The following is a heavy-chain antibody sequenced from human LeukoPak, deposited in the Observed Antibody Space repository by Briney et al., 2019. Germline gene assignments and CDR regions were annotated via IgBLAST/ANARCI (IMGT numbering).Heavy chain of an antibody. D-gene: IGHD1-26*01. CDR1: GFTFSSYG. Sequence: PGGSLRLSCAASGFTFSSYGMHWVRQAPGKGLEWVAVISYDGSNKYYADSVKGRFTISRDNSKNTLYLQMNSLRAEDTAVYYCARSRRRELLGTSFDYWGQGTLVTVSS. V-gene: IGHV3-30*03. CDR2: ISYDGSNK. CDR3: ARSRRRELLGTSFDY. J-gene: IGHJ4*02.